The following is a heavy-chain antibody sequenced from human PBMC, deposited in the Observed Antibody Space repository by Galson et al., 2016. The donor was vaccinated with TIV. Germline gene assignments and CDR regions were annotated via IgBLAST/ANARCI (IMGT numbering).Heavy chain of an antibody. Sequence: SVKVSCKASGGTFSSYAFSWVRQAPGQGLEWMGRIFGMFGTTNYAQKFQGRVTITADESTSTAYMELSSLTSEDTALYYCARAPGYYDSSAYYPAWGQGTLVTVSS. D-gene: IGHD3-22*01. J-gene: IGHJ4*02. CDR2: IFGMFGTT. CDR1: GGTFSSYA. CDR3: ARAPGYYDSSAYYPA. V-gene: IGHV1-69*13.